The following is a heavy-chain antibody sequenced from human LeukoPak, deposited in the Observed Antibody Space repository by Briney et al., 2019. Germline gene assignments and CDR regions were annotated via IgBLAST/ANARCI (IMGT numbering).Heavy chain of an antibody. J-gene: IGHJ4*02. CDR1: GYTFTSQG. CDR3: ARGLGAIDY. Sequence: ASVKVSCKASGYTFTSQGISWVRQPPGQGFESMGWISAYNGKTEYAEKFQGRVTMSTDTSTSTAYLELTSLTSDDTAVYFCARGLGAIDYWGQGTLVTVSS. CDR2: ISAYNGKT. V-gene: IGHV1-18*01. D-gene: IGHD3-10*01.